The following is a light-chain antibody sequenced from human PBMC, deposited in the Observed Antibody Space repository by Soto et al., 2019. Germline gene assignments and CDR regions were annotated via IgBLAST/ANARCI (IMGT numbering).Light chain of an antibody. CDR2: DVS. Sequence: EIVLTQSPATLSLSPGERATLSCRASQSVSNYLVWYQQKTGQAPRLLIYDVSNRATGIPARFSGSGSGTDFTRTISSLEPEDFAVYYCQQRSSWPPEGTFGQGTRLEIK. CDR3: QQRSSWPPEGT. J-gene: IGKJ5*01. CDR1: QSVSNY. V-gene: IGKV3-11*01.